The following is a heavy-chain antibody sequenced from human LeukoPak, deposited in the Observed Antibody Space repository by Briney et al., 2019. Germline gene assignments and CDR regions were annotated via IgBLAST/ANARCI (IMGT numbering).Heavy chain of an antibody. D-gene: IGHD3-9*01. CDR2: ISSSSSYI. CDR3: SRDRRYFDWLLRDFDY. CDR1: GFTFSSYS. V-gene: IGHV3-21*01. J-gene: IGHJ4*02. Sequence: NPGGSLRLSCAASGFTFSSYSMNWVRQAPGKGLEWVSSISSSSSYIYYADSVKGRFTISRDNAKNSLYLQMNSLRAEDTAVYYCSRDRRYFDWLLRDFDYWGQGTLVTVSS.